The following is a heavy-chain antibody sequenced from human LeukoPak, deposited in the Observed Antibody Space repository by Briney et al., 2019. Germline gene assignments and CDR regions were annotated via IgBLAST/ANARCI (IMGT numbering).Heavy chain of an antibody. V-gene: IGHV3-30*02. CDR3: AKDRCSNGIGCYYYYMAV. Sequence: PGESLRLSCAASGFTFTTYWMSWVRQAPGKGLEWVAYIQYDGSNEQYADSVKGRFSISRDNSKNILFLQMNSLRAEDTAVYYCAKDRCSNGIGCYYYYMAVWGKGTTVTISS. J-gene: IGHJ6*03. CDR1: GFTFTTYW. D-gene: IGHD2-8*01. CDR2: IQYDGSNE.